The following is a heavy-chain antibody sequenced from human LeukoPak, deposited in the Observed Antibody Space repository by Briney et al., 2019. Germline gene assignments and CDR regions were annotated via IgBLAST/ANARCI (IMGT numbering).Heavy chain of an antibody. CDR1: GFFLNNYG. CDR3: ARTRTSGGYSASDY. Sequence: GGSLRLSCAVSGFFLNNYGMTWVRQASGKGLEWVSGNNWNGGSTGYADSVKGRFTISRDNAKNCLYLQMNSLRAEDTALYYCARTRTSGGYSASDYWGQGTLVTVSS. CDR2: NNWNGGST. J-gene: IGHJ4*02. D-gene: IGHD3-10*01. V-gene: IGHV3-20*04.